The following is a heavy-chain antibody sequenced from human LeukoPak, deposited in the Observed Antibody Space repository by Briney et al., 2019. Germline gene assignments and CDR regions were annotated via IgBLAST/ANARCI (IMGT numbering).Heavy chain of an antibody. CDR1: GFTFSSYD. V-gene: IGHV3-48*04. D-gene: IGHD4-11*01. CDR2: ISPSSTRI. Sequence: GGSLRLSCAASGFTFSSYDMNWVRQAPGKGLEWVSYISPSSTRIDYAASVRGRFTISRDNAKRSLYLQMNSLRAEDTAVYYCARDMRTSTVTYIYYFDYWGQGTLVTVSS. J-gene: IGHJ4*02. CDR3: ARDMRTSTVTYIYYFDY.